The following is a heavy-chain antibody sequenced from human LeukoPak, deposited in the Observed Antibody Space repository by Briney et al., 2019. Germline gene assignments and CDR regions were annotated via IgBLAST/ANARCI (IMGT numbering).Heavy chain of an antibody. CDR1: GFTFSSYG. CDR2: ISYDGSNK. CDR3: AKVGVAKAFDY. J-gene: IGHJ4*02. V-gene: IGHV3-30*18. Sequence: GGSLRLSCAASGFTFSSYGIPWVRQAPGKGLEWVAVISYDGSNKYYADSVKGRFTISRDNSKNTLYLQMNSLRAEDTAVYYCAKVGVAKAFDYWGQGTLVTVSS. D-gene: IGHD3-3*01.